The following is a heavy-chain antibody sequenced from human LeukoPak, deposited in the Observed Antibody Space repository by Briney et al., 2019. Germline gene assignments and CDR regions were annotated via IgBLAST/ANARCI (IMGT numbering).Heavy chain of an antibody. CDR1: GFTVSSNY. CDR2: IYSGGST. V-gene: IGHV3-66*02. J-gene: IGHJ1*01. D-gene: IGHD6-13*01. Sequence: GSLRLSXAASGFTVSSNYMSWVRQAPGKGLEWVSVIYSGGSTYYADSVKGRFTISRDNSKNTLYLQMNSLRAEDTAVYYCARTRIAAADYWGQGTLVTVSS. CDR3: ARTRIAAADY.